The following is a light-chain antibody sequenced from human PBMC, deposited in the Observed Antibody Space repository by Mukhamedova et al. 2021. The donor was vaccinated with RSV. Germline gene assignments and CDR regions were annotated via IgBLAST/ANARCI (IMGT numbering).Light chain of an antibody. CDR3: QHYNNYPWT. CDR1: INIW. V-gene: IGKV1-5*03. Sequence: INIWLAWYQQKPGKAPNLLIYKASSLESGVPSRFSGSGSGTEFTLTISSLQPDDFATYYCQHYNNYPWTFGQGTKVEIK. CDR2: KAS. J-gene: IGKJ1*01.